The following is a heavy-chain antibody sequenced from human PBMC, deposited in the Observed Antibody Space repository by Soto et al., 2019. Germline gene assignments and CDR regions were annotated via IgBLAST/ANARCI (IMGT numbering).Heavy chain of an antibody. CDR2: IYWDDDK. Sequence: QITLKESGPTLVKPTQTLTLTCTFSGFSLSTSGVGVGWIRQPPGKALEWLALIYWDDDKRYSPSLKSRLTITKHTXKXQVVLTMTNMDPVDTATYYCAHSLIPNWGSRGAFDYWGQGTLVTVSS. V-gene: IGHV2-5*02. J-gene: IGHJ4*02. CDR1: GFSLSTSGVG. D-gene: IGHD7-27*01. CDR3: AHSLIPNWGSRGAFDY.